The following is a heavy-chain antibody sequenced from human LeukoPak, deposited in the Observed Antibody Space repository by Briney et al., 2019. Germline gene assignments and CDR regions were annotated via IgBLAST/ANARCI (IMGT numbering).Heavy chain of an antibody. Sequence: GGSLRLSCAASGFIYTDYGMSYISGSGSYIDYADPVKGRFTISRDNAENSLYLQMNSLRAEDTAVYYCARGHSSGYYPKYWGQGTLVSVSS. V-gene: IGHV3-11*06. D-gene: IGHD3-22*01. J-gene: IGHJ4*02. CDR2: ISGSGSYI. CDR1: GFIYTDYG. CDR3: ARGHSSGYYPKY.